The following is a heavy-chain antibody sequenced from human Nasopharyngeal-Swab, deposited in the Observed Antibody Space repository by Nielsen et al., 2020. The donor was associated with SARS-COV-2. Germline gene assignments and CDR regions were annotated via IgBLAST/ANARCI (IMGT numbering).Heavy chain of an antibody. CDR3: TTAIAPAFDI. J-gene: IGHJ3*02. CDR2: IKSKTDGGTT. CDR1: GFTFSNAW. D-gene: IGHD6-13*01. V-gene: IGHV3-15*01. Sequence: GESLKISCAASGFTFSNAWMSWVRQAPGKGLGWVGRIKSKTDGGTTDYAAPVKGRFTISRDDSKNTLYLQMNSLKTEDTAVYYCTTAIAPAFDIWGQGTMVTVSS.